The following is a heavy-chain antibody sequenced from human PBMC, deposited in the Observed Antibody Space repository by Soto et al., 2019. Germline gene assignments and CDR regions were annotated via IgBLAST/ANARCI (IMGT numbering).Heavy chain of an antibody. D-gene: IGHD3-16*01. J-gene: IGHJ4*02. V-gene: IGHV4-4*07. CDR2: IWTSGST. CDR1: GGSMSKYY. Sequence: SETLSLTCNVSGGSMSKYYWSWVRQPAGKGLEWIGRIWTSGSTNYNPSLKSRVTMSIDTSNKHFSLDLKSVTAADTAVYYCARTVGAAYYFDFWGQGVLVTVSS. CDR3: ARTVGAAYYFDF.